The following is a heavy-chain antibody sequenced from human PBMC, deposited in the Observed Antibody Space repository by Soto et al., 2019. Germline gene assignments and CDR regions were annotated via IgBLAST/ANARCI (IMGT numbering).Heavy chain of an antibody. Sequence: QVQLEQSGAEVKKPGASVKVSCKASGYTFTSYGISWVRQAPGQGLEWMGWISAYNGNTNYAQKLQGRVTMTTDTSTSTAYMELRSLRSDDTAVYYCARRYEPYSSSWYDNWFDPWGQGTLVTVSS. CDR3: ARRYEPYSSSWYDNWFDP. CDR1: GYTFTSYG. CDR2: ISAYNGNT. V-gene: IGHV1-18*01. D-gene: IGHD6-13*01. J-gene: IGHJ5*02.